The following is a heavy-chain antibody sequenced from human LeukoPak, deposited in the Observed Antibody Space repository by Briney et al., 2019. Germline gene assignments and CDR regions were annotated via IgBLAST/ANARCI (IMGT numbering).Heavy chain of an antibody. Sequence: PGGSPRLSCAASGFTVSSNYMSWVRQAPGKGLEWVSVIYSGGSTYYADSVKGRFTISRDNSKNTLYPQMNSLRAEDTAVYYCARDYYDSRAQGKASDYWGQGTLVTVSS. CDR2: IYSGGST. CDR1: GFTVSSNY. D-gene: IGHD3-22*01. V-gene: IGHV3-66*01. CDR3: ARDYYDSRAQGKASDY. J-gene: IGHJ4*02.